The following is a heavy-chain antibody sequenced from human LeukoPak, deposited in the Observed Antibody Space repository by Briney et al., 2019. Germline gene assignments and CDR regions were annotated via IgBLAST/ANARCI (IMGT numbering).Heavy chain of an antibody. J-gene: IGHJ6*02. CDR3: ARDQIAVARRNYYYYGMDV. CDR1: GYTFTGYY. V-gene: IGHV1-2*02. D-gene: IGHD6-19*01. CDR2: INPNSGGT. Sequence: GASVKVPCKASGYTFTGYYMHWVRQAPGQGPEWMGWINPNSGGTNYAQKFQGRVTMTRDTSISTAYMELSRLRSDDTAVYYCARDQIAVARRNYYYYGMDVWGQGTTVTVSS.